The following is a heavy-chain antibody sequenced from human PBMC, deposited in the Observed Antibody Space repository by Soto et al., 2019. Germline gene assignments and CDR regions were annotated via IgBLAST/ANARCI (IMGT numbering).Heavy chain of an antibody. CDR1: GGSFSAYY. Sequence: SETLSLTCAVYGGSFSAYYWSWIRQPPGKGLEWIGEINHSGGTSYNPSLKSRVTISVDTSKNQFSLKLSSVTAADTAVYYCERDANHSSGLSLLWFDPWGQGTLVTVSS. CDR3: ERDANHSSGLSLLWFDP. CDR2: INHSGGT. J-gene: IGHJ5*02. D-gene: IGHD3-22*01. V-gene: IGHV4-34*01.